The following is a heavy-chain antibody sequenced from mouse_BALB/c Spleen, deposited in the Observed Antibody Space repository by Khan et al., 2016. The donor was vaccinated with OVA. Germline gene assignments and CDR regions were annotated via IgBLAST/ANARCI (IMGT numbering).Heavy chain of an antibody. Sequence: VQLQQPEAELVTPGASVKLSCKASGYTFTNYWVHWVKQRPGQGLEWIGEIYPGDGRTNNNEKFKNKATLPVDKASSTAYMQLTSLTSGDSAVYYCIRNPYFGNYLDYWGQGTTLTVSS. CDR1: GYTFTNYW. CDR2: IYPGDGRT. J-gene: IGHJ2*01. V-gene: IGHV1S81*02. CDR3: IRNPYFGNYLDY. D-gene: IGHD2-10*01.